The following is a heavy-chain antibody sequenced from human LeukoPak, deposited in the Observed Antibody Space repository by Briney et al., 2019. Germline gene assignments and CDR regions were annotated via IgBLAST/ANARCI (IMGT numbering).Heavy chain of an antibody. CDR2: ISYDGGNK. CDR1: GFTFSSYA. CDR3: ARDMTGSHNWFDP. V-gene: IGHV3-30*04. D-gene: IGHD3-9*01. J-gene: IGHJ5*02. Sequence: GRSLRLSCAASGFTFSSYAMHWVRQAPGKGLEWVAVISYDGGNKYYADSVKGRFTISRDNSKNTLYLQMNSLRAEDTAVYYCARDMTGSHNWFDPWGQGTLVTVSS.